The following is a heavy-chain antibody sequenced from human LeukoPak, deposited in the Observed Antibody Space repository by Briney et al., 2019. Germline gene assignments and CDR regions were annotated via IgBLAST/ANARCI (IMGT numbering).Heavy chain of an antibody. J-gene: IGHJ6*03. Sequence: SETLSLTCAVYGGSFSGYYWSWIRQSPGKGLEWIGEINHSGSTNYNPSLKSRVTISVDTSKSQFSLKLSSVTAADTAVYYCARARPSSGWYYCYYYMDVWGKGTTVTVSS. CDR1: GGSFSGYY. D-gene: IGHD6-19*01. CDR2: INHSGST. V-gene: IGHV4-34*01. CDR3: ARARPSSGWYYCYYYMDV.